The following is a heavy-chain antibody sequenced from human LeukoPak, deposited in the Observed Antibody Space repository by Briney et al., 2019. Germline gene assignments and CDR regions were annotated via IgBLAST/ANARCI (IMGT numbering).Heavy chain of an antibody. CDR1: GFTFNSYA. J-gene: IGHJ4*02. CDR2: ISANGAKT. CDR3: AKDAPVNSVVVSAANS. D-gene: IGHD2-2*01. Sequence: PGGSLRLSCAASGFTFNSYAMSWVRQAPGKGLEGVSGISANGAKTYYADYVKGRFTISRDNSKNTLYLQMNSLRAEDTAVYYCAKDAPVNSVVVSAANSWGQGTLVTVSS. V-gene: IGHV3-23*01.